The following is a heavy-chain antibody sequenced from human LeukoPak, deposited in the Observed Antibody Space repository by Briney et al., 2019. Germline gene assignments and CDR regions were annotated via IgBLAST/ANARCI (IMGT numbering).Heavy chain of an antibody. CDR1: GFTFSSYW. Sequence: PGGSLRLSCAASGFTFSSYWMSWVRQAPGKGLEWVANIKQDGSEKYYVDSVKGRFTISRDNAKNSLYLQMNSLRAEDTAVYYCARDGRFLEWLFDYWGQGTLVTVPS. D-gene: IGHD3-3*01. J-gene: IGHJ4*02. V-gene: IGHV3-7*01. CDR2: IKQDGSEK. CDR3: ARDGRFLEWLFDY.